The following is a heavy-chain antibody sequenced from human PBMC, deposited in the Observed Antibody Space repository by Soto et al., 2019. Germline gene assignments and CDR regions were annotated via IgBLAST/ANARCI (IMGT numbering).Heavy chain of an antibody. Sequence: SETLSLTCAVYGGSFSGYYWSWIRQPPGKGLEWIGEINHSGSTNYNPSLKSRVTISVDTSKNQFSLKLSSVTAADTAVYYCARVSGYDYVFDYWGQGTLVTVSS. V-gene: IGHV4-34*01. CDR2: INHSGST. J-gene: IGHJ4*02. CDR1: GGSFSGYY. D-gene: IGHD5-12*01. CDR3: ARVSGYDYVFDY.